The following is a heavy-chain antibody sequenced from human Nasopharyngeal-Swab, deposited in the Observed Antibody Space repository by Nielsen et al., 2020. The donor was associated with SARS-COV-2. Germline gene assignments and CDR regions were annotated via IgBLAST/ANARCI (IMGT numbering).Heavy chain of an antibody. Sequence: WIRQPPGKGLEWVAVISYDGSNKYYADSVKGRFTISRDNSKNTLYLQMNSLRAEDTAVYYCARDRVSGSYVDYWGQGTLATVSS. D-gene: IGHD1-26*01. V-gene: IGHV3-30-3*01. CDR3: ARDRVSGSYVDY. J-gene: IGHJ4*02. CDR2: ISYDGSNK.